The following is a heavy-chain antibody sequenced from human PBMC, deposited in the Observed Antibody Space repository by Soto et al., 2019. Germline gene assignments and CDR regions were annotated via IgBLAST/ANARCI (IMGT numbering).Heavy chain of an antibody. J-gene: IGHJ4*02. CDR3: ARDSRYGENYFDY. Sequence: ASVKVSCKPSGHTFTAYYIHWVRQAPGQRLEWMGWINAGNGNTKYSQKFQGRVTITRDTSASTAYMELSSLRSEDTAVYYCARDSRYGENYFDYWGQGTLVTVSS. CDR1: GHTFTAYY. D-gene: IGHD3-10*01. V-gene: IGHV1-3*01. CDR2: INAGNGNT.